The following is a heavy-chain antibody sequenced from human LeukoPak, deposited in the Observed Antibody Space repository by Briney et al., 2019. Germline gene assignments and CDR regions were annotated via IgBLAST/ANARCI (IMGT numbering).Heavy chain of an antibody. D-gene: IGHD6-6*01. CDR3: ERNLPGARPFDY. CDR1: GFTFSSYS. CDR2: ISSSSSYI. V-gene: IGHV3-21*01. Sequence: GGSLRLSCAASGFTFSSYSMNCVRQSPGKGLEGVSSISSSSSYIYYAVSVKGRFTISRDNAKNALYLQMNSLRAEDTAVYYCERNLPGARPFDYWGQGTLVTVSS. J-gene: IGHJ4*02.